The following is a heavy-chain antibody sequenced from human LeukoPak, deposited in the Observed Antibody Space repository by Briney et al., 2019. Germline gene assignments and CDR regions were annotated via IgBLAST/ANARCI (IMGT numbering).Heavy chain of an antibody. CDR1: GGSFSGYY. CDR3: ASLPYYYDSSGYGFPFDY. Sequence: PSETLSLTCAVYGGSFSGYYWTWIRQTPGKGLEWIGSMYYTGNSFYNPSLKSRVTISVDTSKNQFSLKLSSVTAADTAVYYCASLPYYYDSSGYGFPFDYWGQGTLVTVSS. D-gene: IGHD3-22*01. V-gene: IGHV4-34*01. J-gene: IGHJ4*02. CDR2: MYYTGNS.